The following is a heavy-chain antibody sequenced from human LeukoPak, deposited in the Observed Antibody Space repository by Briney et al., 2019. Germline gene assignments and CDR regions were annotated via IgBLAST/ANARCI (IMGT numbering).Heavy chain of an antibody. D-gene: IGHD3-3*01. CDR1: GFTFSSYA. Sequence: GGSLRLSCAASGFTFSSYAMSWVRQAPGKGLEWVSAISGSGGSTYYADSVKGRFTISRDNSKNTLYLQMNSLRAEDTAVYYCAKSSPRDYDFWSGYSYYYMDVWGKGTTVTVSS. CDR2: ISGSGGST. CDR3: AKSSPRDYDFWSGYSYYYMDV. V-gene: IGHV3-23*01. J-gene: IGHJ6*03.